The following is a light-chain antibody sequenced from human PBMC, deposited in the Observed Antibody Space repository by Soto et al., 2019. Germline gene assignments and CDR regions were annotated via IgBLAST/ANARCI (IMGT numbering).Light chain of an antibody. CDR1: QGLVYSDGNTF. CDR2: QVS. CDR3: VQGTHWPWT. J-gene: IGKJ1*01. V-gene: IGKV2-30*01. Sequence: DVVITQSTLYLSVTLGQQATISCRSSQGLVYSDGNTFLNWFHQRPGQSPRRLIYQVSNRDSGVPDRFSGSGSGTDYTLTISRVEAEDVGIYYCVQGTHWPWTFGQGTKVEIK.